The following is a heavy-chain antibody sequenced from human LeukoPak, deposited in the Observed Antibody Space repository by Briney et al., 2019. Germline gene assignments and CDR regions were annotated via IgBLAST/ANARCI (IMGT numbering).Heavy chain of an antibody. CDR2: IYTGGST. V-gene: IGHV4-4*09. J-gene: IGHJ4*02. CDR1: GGSISSHY. CDR3: ARRSNYFDY. D-gene: IGHD4-11*01. Sequence: SETLSLTCTVSGGSISSHYWSWIRQPPGKGLEFIGYIYTGGSTNYNPSLKRRIAISVDTSKNQFSLRLNSVTAADTAVYYCARRSNYFDYWGQGTLVTVSS.